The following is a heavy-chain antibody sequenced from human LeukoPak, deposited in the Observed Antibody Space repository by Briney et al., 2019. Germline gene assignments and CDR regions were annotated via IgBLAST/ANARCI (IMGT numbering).Heavy chain of an antibody. D-gene: IGHD4-17*01. CDR1: GFTVSSNY. Sequence: GSLKLSCAASGFTVSSNYMSWGRQAPGKGLEWVAVISYDGSNKYYADSVKGRFTISRDNSKNTLYLQMNSLRAEDTAVYYCARAIRRMTTVRNWGQGTMVTVSS. CDR2: ISYDGSNK. J-gene: IGHJ3*01. CDR3: ARAIRRMTTVRN. V-gene: IGHV3-30-3*01.